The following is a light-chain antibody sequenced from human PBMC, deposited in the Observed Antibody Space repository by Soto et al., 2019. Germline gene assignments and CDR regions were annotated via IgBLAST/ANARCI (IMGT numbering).Light chain of an antibody. CDR2: KAS. Sequence: DIQMTQSASTLSVSLGDRVTITCRASQTISSWLAWYQHKPGKAPKLLIYKASTLKSGVPSRFSGSGYGTEFNLTISSLQTDDFATYYCQHYNSYPITFGQGTRLEIK. CDR1: QTISSW. V-gene: IGKV1-5*03. J-gene: IGKJ5*01. CDR3: QHYNSYPIT.